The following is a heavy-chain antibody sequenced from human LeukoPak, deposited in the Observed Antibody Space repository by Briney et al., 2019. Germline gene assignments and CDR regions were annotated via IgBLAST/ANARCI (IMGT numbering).Heavy chain of an antibody. CDR1: GYRFISYG. CDR3: ARHSIADY. D-gene: IGHD3-22*01. CDR2: IHPGDSDT. V-gene: IGHV5-51*01. Sequence: GESLNISCKVSGYRFISYGIGWVRQMPGKGLEWMGIIHPGDSDTRYSPSFQGQVTISADKSISTAYLQWSSLKASDSAMYYCARHSIADYWGQGTLVTVSS. J-gene: IGHJ4*02.